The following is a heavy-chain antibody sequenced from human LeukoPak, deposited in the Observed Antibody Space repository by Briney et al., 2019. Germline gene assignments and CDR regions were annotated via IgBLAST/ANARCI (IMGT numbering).Heavy chain of an antibody. D-gene: IGHD3-10*01. Sequence: SETLSHTCTVSGGSISSYYWSWIRQPPGKGLEWIGSIYYSGSTYYNPSLKSRVTISVDTSKNQFSLKLSSVTAADTAVYYCARIIDYYGSGSYLDYWGQGTLVTVSS. CDR1: GGSISSYY. CDR2: IYYSGST. V-gene: IGHV4-59*05. CDR3: ARIIDYYGSGSYLDY. J-gene: IGHJ4*02.